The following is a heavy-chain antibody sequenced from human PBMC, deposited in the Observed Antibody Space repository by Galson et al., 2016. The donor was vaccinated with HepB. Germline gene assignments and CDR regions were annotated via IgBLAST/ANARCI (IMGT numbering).Heavy chain of an antibody. Sequence: SLRLSCAASGFTFSTYSMNWVRQAPGKGLEWIAYIRGGNTNTDYAVPVKGRFTISRDDATNSLFLQMNSLRDEDTAIYYCARDHDWAFDYWGQGTLVSVSS. CDR3: ARDHDWAFDY. CDR1: GFTFSTYS. V-gene: IGHV3-48*02. CDR2: IRGGNTNT. J-gene: IGHJ4*02. D-gene: IGHD3-9*01.